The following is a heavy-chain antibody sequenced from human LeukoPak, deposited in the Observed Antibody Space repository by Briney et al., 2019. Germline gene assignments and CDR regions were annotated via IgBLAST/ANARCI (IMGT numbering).Heavy chain of an antibody. CDR2: IKGDGSGK. Sequence: PGGSLRLSCAASGFSFRSFWMSWVRQAPGKGLEWVASIKGDGSGKYYVESVKGRFTISRENARNSLYLQMNSLRAEDTAVYYCARVLWFGGIYYFDYWGQGTLVTVSS. V-gene: IGHV3-7*04. CDR1: GFSFRSFW. CDR3: ARVLWFGGIYYFDY. J-gene: IGHJ4*02. D-gene: IGHD3-10*01.